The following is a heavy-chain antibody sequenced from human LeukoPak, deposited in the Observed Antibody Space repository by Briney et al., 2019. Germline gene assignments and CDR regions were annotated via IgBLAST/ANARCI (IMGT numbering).Heavy chain of an antibody. CDR2: ISGSGGST. CDR1: GFTFSSYA. J-gene: IGHJ4*02. CDR3: AKVPGPLTFHFDY. V-gene: IGHV3-23*01. Sequence: PGGSLRLSCAASGFTFSSYAMSWVRQAPGEGLEWVTAISGSGGSTYYADSVKGRFTISRDNSKNTLYLQMNSLRAEDTAVYYCAKVPGPLTFHFDYWGQGTLVTVSS. D-gene: IGHD3-9*01.